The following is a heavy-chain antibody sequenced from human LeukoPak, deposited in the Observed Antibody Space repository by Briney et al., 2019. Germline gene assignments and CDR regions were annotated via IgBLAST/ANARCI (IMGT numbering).Heavy chain of an antibody. V-gene: IGHV1-18*01. D-gene: IGHD2-21*02. CDR1: GYTFTSYG. CDR3: AREQYCGGDCSFDY. CDR2: ISAYNGNT. J-gene: IGHJ4*02. Sequence: APVKVSCKASGYTFTSYGISRVRQAPGQGLEWMGWISAYNGNTNYAQKLQGRVTMTTDTSTSTAYMELRSLRSDDTAVYYCAREQYCGGDCSFDYWGQGTLVTVSS.